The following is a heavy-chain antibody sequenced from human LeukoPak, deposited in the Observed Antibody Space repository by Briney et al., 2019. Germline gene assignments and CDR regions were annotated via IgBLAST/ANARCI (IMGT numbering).Heavy chain of an antibody. CDR1: GFIFSNYW. CDR3: ARMWIQLWPFDY. D-gene: IGHD5-18*01. CDR2: INQDGSEK. Sequence: GGSLRLSCAASGFIFSNYWMSWVRQAPGKGLEWVANINQDGSEKYYVDSLKGRFTISRDNAKNSLYLQMNSPRAEDTAVYYCARMWIQLWPFDYWGQGTLVTVSS. J-gene: IGHJ4*02. V-gene: IGHV3-7*03.